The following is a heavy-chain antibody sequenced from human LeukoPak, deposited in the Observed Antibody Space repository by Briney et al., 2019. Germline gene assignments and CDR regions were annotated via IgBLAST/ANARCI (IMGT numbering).Heavy chain of an antibody. CDR2: IYYSGST. D-gene: IGHD6-6*01. Sequence: SETLSLTCTVSGGSISSGGYYWSWIRQHPGKGLEWIGYIYYSGSTYYNPSLKSRVTISVDTSKNQFSLKLSSVTAADTAVYYCARRGLGNYLDYWGQGTLVSVSS. CDR3: ARRGLGNYLDY. CDR1: GGSISSGGYY. V-gene: IGHV4-31*03. J-gene: IGHJ4*02.